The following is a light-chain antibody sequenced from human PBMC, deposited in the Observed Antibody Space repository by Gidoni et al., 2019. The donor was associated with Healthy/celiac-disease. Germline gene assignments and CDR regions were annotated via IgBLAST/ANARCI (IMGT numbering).Light chain of an antibody. V-gene: IGKV1-5*03. CDR3: QQYNSYSYS. CDR2: KAS. Sequence: IQMTPSPSTLSASVGDRVTITCRASQSISSWLAWYQQKPGKAPKLLIYKASSLESGVPSRFSGSGSGTEFTLTISSLQPDDFATYYCQQYNSYSYSFGQXTKLEIK. CDR1: QSISSW. J-gene: IGKJ2*03.